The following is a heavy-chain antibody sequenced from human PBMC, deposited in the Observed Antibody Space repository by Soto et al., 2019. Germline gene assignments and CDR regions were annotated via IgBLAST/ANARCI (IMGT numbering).Heavy chain of an antibody. V-gene: IGHV4-34*01. CDR2: INHSGST. CDR3: ARAKVFGVATGYYYYYYGMDV. J-gene: IGHJ6*02. CDR1: GGSFGGYY. Sequence: SETLSLTCAVYGGSFGGYYWSWIRQPPGKGLEWIGEINHSGSTNYNPSLKSRVTISVDTSKNQFSLKLSSVTAADTAVYYCARAKVFGVATGYYYYYYGMDVWGQGTTVTVSS. D-gene: IGHD3-3*01.